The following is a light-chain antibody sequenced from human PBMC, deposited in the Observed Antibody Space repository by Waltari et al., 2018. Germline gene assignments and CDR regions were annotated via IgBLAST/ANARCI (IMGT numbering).Light chain of an antibody. CDR2: DNG. V-gene: IGLV1-40*01. CDR3: QSFDYRLDGSRV. CDR1: SSDTGAGYL. Sequence: QSVLTQPPSLSGSPGQRVPIPCPGSSSDTGAGYLVHWYQQLPGTAPKLLIYDNGNRPSGVPDRFAGSKSGSSASLAITGLQAEDEADYYCQSFDYRLDGSRVFGGGTKLTVL. J-gene: IGLJ3*02.